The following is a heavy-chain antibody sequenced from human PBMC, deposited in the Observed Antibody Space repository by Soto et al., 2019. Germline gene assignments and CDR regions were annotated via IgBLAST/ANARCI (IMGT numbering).Heavy chain of an antibody. CDR1: GFSLSTSGVG. Sequence: QITLKESGPTLVKPTQTLTLTCTFSGFSLSTSGVGVGWIRQPPGKALEWLALIYWDDDKRYSPSLKSRLTITKDTSKNQVVLTMTNMDPVDTATYYCAHVPITIFGSHFDYWGQGTLVTVSS. CDR2: IYWDDDK. V-gene: IGHV2-5*02. CDR3: AHVPITIFGSHFDY. D-gene: IGHD3-3*01. J-gene: IGHJ4*02.